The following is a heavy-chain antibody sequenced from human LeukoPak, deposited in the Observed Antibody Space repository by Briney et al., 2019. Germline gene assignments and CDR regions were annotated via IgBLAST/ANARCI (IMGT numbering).Heavy chain of an antibody. J-gene: IGHJ4*02. Sequence: PGGSLRLSCAASGFTFSSYSMNWVRQAPGKGLEWVSAISGSGGSTYYADSVKGRFTISRDNSKNTLYLQMNSLRAEDTAVYYCAKDRGGTIWFGEYFDYWGQGTLVTVSS. D-gene: IGHD3-10*01. CDR2: ISGSGGST. CDR3: AKDRGGTIWFGEYFDY. V-gene: IGHV3-23*01. CDR1: GFTFSSYS.